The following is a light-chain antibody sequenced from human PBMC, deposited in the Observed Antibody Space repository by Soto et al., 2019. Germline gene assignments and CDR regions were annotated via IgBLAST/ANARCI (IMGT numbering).Light chain of an antibody. V-gene: IGKV1-33*01. Sequence: DIPMTQSPSSLSASVGDRVTITCQASQDISNYLNWYQQKPGKAPKLLIYDASNLETGVPSRFSGSGSGTDFTFTISSLQPEDIATYYCQPYDNLPTFGGGTKVEIK. J-gene: IGKJ4*01. CDR2: DAS. CDR1: QDISNY. CDR3: QPYDNLPT.